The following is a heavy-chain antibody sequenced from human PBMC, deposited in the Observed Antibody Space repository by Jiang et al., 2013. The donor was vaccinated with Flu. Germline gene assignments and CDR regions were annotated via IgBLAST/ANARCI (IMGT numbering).Heavy chain of an antibody. CDR2: IYYSGNT. D-gene: IGHD2-2*01. CDR3: ARQRYQLLNDWFDP. CDR1: NGSIKSSGYF. J-gene: IGHJ5*02. V-gene: IGHV4-39*01. Sequence: SGSGLVKPSETLSLTCTVSNGSIKSSGYFWSWVRQPPGKGLEWVATIYYSGNTFYNPSLKSRVTLSVDTSKNQFSLTLSSVTAADTALYYCARQRYQLLNDWFDPWGQGTLVTVSS.